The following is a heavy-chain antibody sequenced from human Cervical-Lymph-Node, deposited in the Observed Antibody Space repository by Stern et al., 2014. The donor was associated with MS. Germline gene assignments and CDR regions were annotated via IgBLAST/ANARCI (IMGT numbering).Heavy chain of an antibody. CDR2: ITSSDNHI. D-gene: IGHD1-26*01. V-gene: IGHV3-48*01. CDR1: GFTFSTYP. Sequence: EVQLEESGGGLVQPGGSLRLSCTGSGFTFSTYPMNWVRQAPGMGLEWISYITSSDNHIYYADSVKGRFTISRDNTKNSLYLQMNSLRAEDTAVYYCARDGRTSYGMDVWGQGTTVTVSS. CDR3: ARDGRTSYGMDV. J-gene: IGHJ6*02.